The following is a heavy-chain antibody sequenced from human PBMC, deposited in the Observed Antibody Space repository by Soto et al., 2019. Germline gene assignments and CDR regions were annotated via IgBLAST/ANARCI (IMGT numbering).Heavy chain of an antibody. CDR1: GGSFSGYY. D-gene: IGHD3-10*01. CDR2: INHSGST. V-gene: IGHV4-34*01. CDR3: ARSAGSITTVRGAIKGDY. J-gene: IGHJ4*02. Sequence: ETLSLTCAVYGGSFSGYYWSWIRQPPGKGLEWIGEINHSGSTNYNPSLKSRVTISVDTSKNQFSLKLSSVTAADTAVYYCARSAGSITTVRGAIKGDYWGQGTLVTVSS.